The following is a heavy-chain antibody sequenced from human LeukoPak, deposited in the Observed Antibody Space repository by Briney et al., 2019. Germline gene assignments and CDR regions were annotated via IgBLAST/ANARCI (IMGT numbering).Heavy chain of an antibody. V-gene: IGHV3-30*04. J-gene: IGHJ5*02. CDR3: AREHIATSGNNWFDP. Sequence: XGSLRLSCAASGFTFSDYAIHWVRQAPGKGLEWVAVISYDGRNKYYADSVKGRFTISRDNSKNTLFLQMNSLRAEDTAAYYCAREHIATSGNNWFDPWGQGTLVTVSS. CDR2: ISYDGRNK. D-gene: IGHD6-13*01. CDR1: GFTFSDYA.